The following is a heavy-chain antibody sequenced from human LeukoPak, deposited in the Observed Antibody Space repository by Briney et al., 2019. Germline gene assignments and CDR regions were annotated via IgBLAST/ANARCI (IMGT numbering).Heavy chain of an antibody. D-gene: IGHD2-15*01. J-gene: IGHJ4*02. CDR2: ISWNSGSI. Sequence: GGSLRLSCAASGFTFDDYAMHWVRQAPGKGLEWVSGISWNSGSIGYADSVKGRFTISRDNAKNSLYLQMNSLRAEDTALYHCAKDLAGCSGSSCYGGFDYWGQGTLVTVSS. CDR1: GFTFDDYA. V-gene: IGHV3-9*01. CDR3: AKDLAGCSGSSCYGGFDY.